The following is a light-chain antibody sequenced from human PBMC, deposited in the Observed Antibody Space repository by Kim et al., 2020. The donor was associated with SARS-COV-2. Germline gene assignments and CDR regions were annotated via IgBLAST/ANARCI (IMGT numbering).Light chain of an antibody. CDR1: NIGSKS. CDR3: QVWDSSSYQVV. V-gene: IGLV3-21*04. CDR2: YDT. Sequence: LTQPPSVSVAPGKTARITCGGNNIGSKSVHWCQQKPGQAPVLVIFYDTDRPSGIPERFSGSNSGNTATLTISRVEAGDEADYYCQVWDSSSYQVVFGGGTQLTVL. J-gene: IGLJ2*01.